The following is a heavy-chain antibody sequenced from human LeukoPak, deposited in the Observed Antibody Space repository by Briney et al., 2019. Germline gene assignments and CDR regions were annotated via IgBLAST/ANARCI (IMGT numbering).Heavy chain of an antibody. V-gene: IGHV3-30*04. Sequence: GRSLRLSCAASGFTFSSYAMHWVRQAPGKGLEWVALIRYDGSNKYYADSVKGRFTISRDNSKNTLYLQMNSLRAEDTAVYYCAKDPLDYWGQGTLVTVSS. CDR1: GFTFSSYA. CDR2: IRYDGSNK. J-gene: IGHJ4*02. CDR3: AKDPLDY.